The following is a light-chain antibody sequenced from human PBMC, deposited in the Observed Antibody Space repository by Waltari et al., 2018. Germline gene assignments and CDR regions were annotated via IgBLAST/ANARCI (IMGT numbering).Light chain of an antibody. CDR3: AAWDDSLNGWV. V-gene: IGLV1-36*01. J-gene: IGLJ3*02. Sequence: QSVLTQPPSVSDAPRQRVTISCSGSSSNIGNNAVNWYQQPPGKAPKLLIYYDDLLPSGVSDRFSGSKSGTSASLAISGLQSEDEADYYCAAWDDSLNGWVFGGGTKLTVL. CDR1: SSNIGNNA. CDR2: YDD.